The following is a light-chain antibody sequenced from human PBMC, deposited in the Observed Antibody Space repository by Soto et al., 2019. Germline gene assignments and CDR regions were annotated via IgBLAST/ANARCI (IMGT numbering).Light chain of an antibody. CDR3: CSYAGSLGV. V-gene: IGLV2-23*02. Sequence: QSVLTQPASVSGSPGQSITISCTGTSSDVGSYHLVSWYQQPPGKAPKLMIYEVSKRPSGVSNRFSGSKSGNTASLTSSGLQAEDESDYYCCSYAGSLGVFGGGTKLTVL. J-gene: IGLJ2*01. CDR1: SSDVGSYHL. CDR2: EVS.